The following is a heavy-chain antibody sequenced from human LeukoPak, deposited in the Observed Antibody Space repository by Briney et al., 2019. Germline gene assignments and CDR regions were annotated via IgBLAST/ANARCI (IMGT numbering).Heavy chain of an antibody. CDR2: IYYSGST. V-gene: IGHV4-39*07. Sequence: PSETLSLTCTVSGGSISSSSYYWGWIRQPPGKGLEWIGNIYYSGSTYYNPSLKSRVTISVDTSKYQFSLKLSSVTAADTAVYYCARGGNYWPQWWFDPWGRGTLVSVSS. CDR3: ARGGNYWPQWWFDP. CDR1: GGSISSSSYY. D-gene: IGHD1-26*01. J-gene: IGHJ5*02.